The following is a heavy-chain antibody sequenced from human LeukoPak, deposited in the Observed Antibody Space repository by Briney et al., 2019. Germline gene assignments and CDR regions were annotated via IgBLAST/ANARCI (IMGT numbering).Heavy chain of an antibody. V-gene: IGHV1-69*13. CDR3: ARDLVGSHTGYSSGAWDY. CDR1: GGTFSNYA. CDR2: IIPLFDTA. J-gene: IGHJ4*02. Sequence: AASVKVSCKASGGTFSNYAISWMRQAPGQGLEWMGGIIPLFDTADYAQKFQGRLTITADESTSTAYMELSSLRPEDTAVYYCARDLVGSHTGYSSGAWDYWGQGTLVTVSS. D-gene: IGHD3-9*01.